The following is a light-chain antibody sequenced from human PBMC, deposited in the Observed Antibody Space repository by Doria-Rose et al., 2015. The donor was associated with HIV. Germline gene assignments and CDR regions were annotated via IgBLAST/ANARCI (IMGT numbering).Light chain of an antibody. CDR1: SSNIGAGFD. Sequence: QSVLTQPPSVSGAPGQRVAISCTGSSSNIGAGFDVSWYQQFPGTAPKLLIHGNTNRPSGVPDRFSGSKSGTSASPAISGLRAEEEADYYCQSYDSRLSVYVFGTGTKVTVL. V-gene: IGLV1-40*01. CDR2: GNT. J-gene: IGLJ1*01. CDR3: QSYDSRLSVYV.